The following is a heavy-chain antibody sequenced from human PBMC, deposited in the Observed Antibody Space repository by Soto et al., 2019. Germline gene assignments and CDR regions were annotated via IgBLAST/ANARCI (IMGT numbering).Heavy chain of an antibody. CDR2: ISGSGDNT. D-gene: IGHD1-26*01. CDR1: GFSFSDYA. Sequence: GGSLRLSCKASGFSFSDYAMTWVRQAPGKGLEWVSVISGSGDNTFYAASVKGRFAISRDNSKNVLYLQMNSLSADDAAVYFCAKGRATTVYGVEILCYYWGLGSLV. V-gene: IGHV3-23*01. J-gene: IGHJ4*01. CDR3: AKGRATTVYGVEILCYY.